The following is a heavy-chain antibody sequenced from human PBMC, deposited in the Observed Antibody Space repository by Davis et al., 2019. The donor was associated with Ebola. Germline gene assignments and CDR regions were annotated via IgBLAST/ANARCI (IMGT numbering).Heavy chain of an antibody. D-gene: IGHD2-15*01. Sequence: GESLKISCAASRFTFSSYAMHWVRQAPGKGLEWVAVISYDGSNKYYADSVKGRFTISRDNSKNTLYLQMTSLRAEDTAVYYCARVNTDIVVVVAAMDVWGQGTTVTVSS. CDR3: ARVNTDIVVVVAAMDV. CDR2: ISYDGSNK. CDR1: RFTFSSYA. V-gene: IGHV3-30-3*01. J-gene: IGHJ6*02.